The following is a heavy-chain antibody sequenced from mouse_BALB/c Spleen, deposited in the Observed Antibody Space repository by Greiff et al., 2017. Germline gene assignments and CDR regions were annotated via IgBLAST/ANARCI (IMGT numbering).Heavy chain of an antibody. CDR3: ASHYGSSGFDY. CDR2: IDPENGNT. CDR1: GFNIKDYY. V-gene: IGHV14-1*02. D-gene: IGHD1-1*01. Sequence: EVQVVESGAELVRPGALVKLSCKASGFNIKDYYMHWVKQRPEQGLEWIGWIDPENGNTIYDPKFQGKASITADTSSNTAYLQLSSLTSEDTAVYYCASHYGSSGFDYWGQGTTLTVSS. J-gene: IGHJ2*01.